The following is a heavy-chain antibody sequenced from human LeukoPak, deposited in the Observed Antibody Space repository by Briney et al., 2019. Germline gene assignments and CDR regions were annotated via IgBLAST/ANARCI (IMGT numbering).Heavy chain of an antibody. CDR2: ITSRGEST. J-gene: IGHJ4*02. D-gene: IGHD3-22*01. Sequence: GGSLRLSCAASGFTFSIYAMSWVRQAPGKGLQWVSSITSRGESTWYVDSVKGRFTITRENSENTLYLQMNSLRAEDTAVYYCARDRPNYYGSDGHYYRRDGDYWGRGTLVSISS. CDR1: GFTFSIYA. CDR3: ARDRPNYYGSDGHYYRRDGDY. V-gene: IGHV3-23*01.